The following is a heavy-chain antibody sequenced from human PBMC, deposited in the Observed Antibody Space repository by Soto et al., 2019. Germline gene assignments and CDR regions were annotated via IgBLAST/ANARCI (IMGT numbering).Heavy chain of an antibody. CDR1: GFTFTSYA. Sequence: GGSLRLSCAASGFTFTSYAMSWVRQAPGKGLEWVSAISGSGGSSYYADSVKGRFAISRDNSKNTLFLQMNSLRAEDTAIYYCAKGGSYYYDSSGYYANWGQGTLVTVSS. V-gene: IGHV3-23*01. CDR2: ISGSGGSS. CDR3: AKGGSYYYDSSGYYAN. J-gene: IGHJ4*02. D-gene: IGHD3-22*01.